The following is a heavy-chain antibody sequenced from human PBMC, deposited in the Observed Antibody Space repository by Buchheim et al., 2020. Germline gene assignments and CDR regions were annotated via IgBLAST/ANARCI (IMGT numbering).Heavy chain of an antibody. D-gene: IGHD1-14*01. CDR3: ARRHRDLDY. V-gene: IGHV3-7*03. Sequence: EVLLVESGGGLVQPGGSQRLSCAASGFTFSRYWMSWVRQTPEKGLEWVANIKQDGSEKTYVDSVKGRFTISRDNAKNSLYLEMNSLRADDSAVYYCARRHRDLDYWGLGTL. CDR2: IKQDGSEK. CDR1: GFTFSRYW. J-gene: IGHJ4*02.